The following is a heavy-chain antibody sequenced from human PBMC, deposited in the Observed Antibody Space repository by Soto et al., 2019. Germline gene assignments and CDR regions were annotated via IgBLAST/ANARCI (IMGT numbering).Heavy chain of an antibody. J-gene: IGHJ6*02. V-gene: IGHV3-21*06. Sequence: EVHLVEAGGGLVKPGGSLRLSCAVTGFTFSSCTMNWVRQAPGKGQEWVSSISPSSGHIYYADSVKGRFTISRDNAKNSRFLQMNSLRGEDTAVYYGSGCSGGACHRNYGMDVWGQGTTVTVS. CDR3: SGCSGGACHRNYGMDV. CDR2: ISPSSGHI. CDR1: GFTFSSCT. D-gene: IGHD2-15*01.